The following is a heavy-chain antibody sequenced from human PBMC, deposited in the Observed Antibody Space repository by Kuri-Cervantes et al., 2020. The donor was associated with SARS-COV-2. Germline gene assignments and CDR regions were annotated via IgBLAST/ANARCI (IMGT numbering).Heavy chain of an antibody. Sequence: GESLKISCAASGFTVSSNYMSWVRQAPGKGLEWVSTISTSGGNTSYADSVKGRFTISRDNSKNTLYLQMNSLRAEDTAVYYCASTFLWWERRFDYWGQGTLVTVSS. CDR3: ASTFLWWERRFDY. D-gene: IGHD2-21*01. J-gene: IGHJ4*01. V-gene: IGHV3-23*01. CDR2: ISTSGGNT. CDR1: GFTVSSNY.